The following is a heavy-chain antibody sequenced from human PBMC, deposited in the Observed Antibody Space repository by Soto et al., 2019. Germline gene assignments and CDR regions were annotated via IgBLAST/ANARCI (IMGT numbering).Heavy chain of an antibody. V-gene: IGHV1-69*02. Sequence: QVQLVQSGAEVKKPGSSVKVSCKASGGTFSSYTLSWVCQAPGQGLEWLGRIIPILGIANYAQKFQGRVTITADKSTSTASMELSSLRSEDTAVYYGAKPDRDNWFDPWGQGTLVTVSS. CDR1: GGTFSSYT. CDR2: IIPILGIA. D-gene: IGHD3-22*01. J-gene: IGHJ5*02. CDR3: AKPDRDNWFDP.